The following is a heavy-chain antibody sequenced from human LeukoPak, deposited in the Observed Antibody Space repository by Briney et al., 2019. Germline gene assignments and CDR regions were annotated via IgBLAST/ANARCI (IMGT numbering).Heavy chain of an antibody. J-gene: IGHJ4*02. CDR3: ARGGLVVVPAVPDPFDY. V-gene: IGHV3-30*03. CDR1: GFTFSSYG. Sequence: GRSLRRSCAASGFTFSSYGMHWVRQAPGKGLEWVAVISYDGSNKYYADSVKGRFTISRDNSKNTLYLQMNSLRAEDTAVYYCARGGLVVVPAVPDPFDYWGQGTLVTVSS. D-gene: IGHD2-2*01. CDR2: ISYDGSNK.